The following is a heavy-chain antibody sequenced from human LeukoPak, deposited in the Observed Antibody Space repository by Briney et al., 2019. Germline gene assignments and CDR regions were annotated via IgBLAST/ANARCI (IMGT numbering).Heavy chain of an antibody. CDR3: ARERVGAIEY. Sequence: PAASVKVSCKASGYTFSDYYIHWVRQAPGQGLEWMGWINTNTGNPTYAQGFTGRFVFSLDTSVSTAYLQISSLKAEDTAVYYCARERVGAIEYWGQGTLVTVSS. CDR2: INTNTGNP. V-gene: IGHV7-4-1*02. J-gene: IGHJ4*02. D-gene: IGHD1-26*01. CDR1: GYTFSDYY.